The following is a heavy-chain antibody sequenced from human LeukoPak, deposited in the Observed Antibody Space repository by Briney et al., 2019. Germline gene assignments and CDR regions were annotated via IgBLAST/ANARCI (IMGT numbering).Heavy chain of an antibody. Sequence: GGSLRLSCAASGFTLNNYAMNWVRQASGKGLEWVGRIRSKANSYATAYAASVKGRFTVSRDDSKNTAYLQMNSLKTEDTAVYYCTRQPGLGVATTNWSDPWGQGTLVTVSS. CDR1: GFTLNNYA. D-gene: IGHD5-12*01. J-gene: IGHJ5*02. CDR2: IRSKANSYAT. V-gene: IGHV3-73*01. CDR3: TRQPGLGVATTNWSDP.